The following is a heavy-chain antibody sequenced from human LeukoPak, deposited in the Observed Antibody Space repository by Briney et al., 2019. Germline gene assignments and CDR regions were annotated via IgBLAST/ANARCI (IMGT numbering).Heavy chain of an antibody. CDR2: MSGSGGST. Sequence: GGSLRLSCAASGFTFSSQARIWVRQAPGKGLQWVSAMSGSGGSTYYADSVKGRFTISTDNSKNTLYLQMTSLRAEDTAVYYCAKDLDCSSTSCYPDYWGQGTLVTVSS. CDR1: GFTFSSQA. V-gene: IGHV3-23*01. J-gene: IGHJ4*02. CDR3: AKDLDCSSTSCYPDY. D-gene: IGHD2-2*01.